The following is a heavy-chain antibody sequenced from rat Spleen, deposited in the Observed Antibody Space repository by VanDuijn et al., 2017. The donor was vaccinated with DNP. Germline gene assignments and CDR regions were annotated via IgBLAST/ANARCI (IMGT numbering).Heavy chain of an antibody. CDR3: SKDITRFNYGPNLFDN. CDR1: GFTFSNYW. V-gene: IGHV5-58*01. D-gene: IGHD1-3*01. J-gene: IGHJ2*01. CDR2: VNTDGGNS. Sequence: EVQLVVTGGGLVQPGRSLKLSCVASGFTFSNYWMFWIRQAPGQGLEWVASVNTDGGNSYYPDSVKGRFTISRDNAENTVYLQMNSLRSEDTATYYCSKDITRFNYGPNLFDNWGQGVMVTVSS.